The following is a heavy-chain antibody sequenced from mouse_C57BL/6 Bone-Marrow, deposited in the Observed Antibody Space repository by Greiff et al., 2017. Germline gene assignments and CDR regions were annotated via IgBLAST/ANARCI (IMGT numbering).Heavy chain of an antibody. Sequence: EVQRVESGGGLVQPKGSLKLSCAASGFSFNTYAMNWVRQAPGKGLEWVARMRSKSNNYATYYADSVKDRFTISRDDSESMLYLKMNNLKTEDTAMYYCDCYGSSDPFAYWGQGTLVTVSA. D-gene: IGHD1-1*01. CDR2: MRSKSNNYAT. J-gene: IGHJ3*01. CDR1: GFSFNTYA. V-gene: IGHV10-1*01. CDR3: DCYGSSDPFAY.